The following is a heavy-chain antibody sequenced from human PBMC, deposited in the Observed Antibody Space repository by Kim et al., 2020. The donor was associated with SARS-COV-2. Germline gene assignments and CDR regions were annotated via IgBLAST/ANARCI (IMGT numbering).Heavy chain of an antibody. CDR2: IYYSGST. CDR3: AREETAVAGPFDY. CDR1: GGSISSYY. V-gene: IGHV4-59*01. J-gene: IGHJ4*02. Sequence: SETLSLTCTVSGGSISSYYWSWIRQPPGKGLEWIGYIYYSGSTNYNPSLKSRVTISVDTSKNQFSLKLSSVTAADTAVYYCAREETAVAGPFDYWGQGTLVTVSS. D-gene: IGHD6-19*01.